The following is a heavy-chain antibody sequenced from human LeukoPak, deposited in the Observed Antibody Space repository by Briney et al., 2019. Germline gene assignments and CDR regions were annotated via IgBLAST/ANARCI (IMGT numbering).Heavy chain of an antibody. V-gene: IGHV3-23*01. CDR3: ASQVIDYYYGMDV. D-gene: IGHD2/OR15-2a*01. J-gene: IGHJ6*02. CDR1: GFTFSSYA. Sequence: GGSLRLSCEASGFTFSSYAMSWVRQAPGKGLEWVSAVRISGASTYHADSVKGRFTISRDNSKNTLYLQMNSLRAEDTGVYYCASQVIDYYYGMDVWGQGTTVTVSS. CDR2: VRISGAST.